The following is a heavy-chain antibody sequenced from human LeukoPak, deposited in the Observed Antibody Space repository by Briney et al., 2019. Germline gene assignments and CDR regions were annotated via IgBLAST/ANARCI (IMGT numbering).Heavy chain of an antibody. CDR2: IYYSGNT. Sequence: SETLSLTCNVSGASLSSSTYYWGWIRQPPGKGLEWIGNIYYSGNTFYNPSLKSRVTISIDTSKNHFSLKLSSVTAADTAVYYCARYYDSSGYSEGFDIWGQETMVTVSS. CDR1: GASLSSSTYY. V-gene: IGHV4-39*02. CDR3: ARYYDSSGYSEGFDI. J-gene: IGHJ3*02. D-gene: IGHD3-22*01.